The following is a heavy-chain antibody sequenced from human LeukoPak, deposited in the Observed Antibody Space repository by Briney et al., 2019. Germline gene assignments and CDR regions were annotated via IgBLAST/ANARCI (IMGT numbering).Heavy chain of an antibody. D-gene: IGHD5-24*01. CDR3: AKEMATMNAFDI. CDR2: IYSGGTT. J-gene: IGHJ3*02. Sequence: GGSLRLSCAASGFTVSSNYMSWVRQAPGKGLEWVSVIYSGGTTDYKDSVKDRFIISRDNSKNTLYLQMNSLRAEDTAVYYCAKEMATMNAFDIWGQGTMVTVSS. CDR1: GFTVSSNY. V-gene: IGHV3-66*01.